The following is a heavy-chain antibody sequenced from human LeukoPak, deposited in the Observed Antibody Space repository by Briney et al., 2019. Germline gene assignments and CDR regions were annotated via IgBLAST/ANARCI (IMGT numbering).Heavy chain of an antibody. J-gene: IGHJ5*02. V-gene: IGHV3-53*01. CDR1: GFTVSSNY. CDR3: ARAIAAAGTVWFDP. Sequence: GGSLRLSCAASGFTVSSNYMSWVRQAPGKVLEWVSVIYSGGSTYYADSVKGRFTISRDNSKNTLYLQMNSLRAEDTAVYYCARAIAAAGTVWFDPWGQGTLVTVSS. CDR2: IYSGGST. D-gene: IGHD6-13*01.